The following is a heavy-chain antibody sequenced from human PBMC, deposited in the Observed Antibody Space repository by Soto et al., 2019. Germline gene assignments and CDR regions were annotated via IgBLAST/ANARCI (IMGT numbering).Heavy chain of an antibody. CDR2: FSGGGVTT. CDR3: ATGSEYSSSWYPLYYYYGMDV. D-gene: IGHD6-13*01. Sequence: PGGSLRLSCATSGFTFSTYAMSWVRQAPGKGLEWVSGFSGGGVTTYYADSVKGRFTISRDNSKNTLYLQMKSLRAEDTAVYYCATGSEYSSSWYPLYYYYGMDVWGQGTTVTAP. J-gene: IGHJ6*02. CDR1: GFTFSTYA. V-gene: IGHV3-23*01.